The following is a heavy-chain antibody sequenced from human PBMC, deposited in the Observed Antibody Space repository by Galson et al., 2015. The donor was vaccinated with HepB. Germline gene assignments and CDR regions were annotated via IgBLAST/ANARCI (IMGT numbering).Heavy chain of an antibody. D-gene: IGHD1-26*01. Sequence: SVKVSCKTSGGTFSRCAFSWVRQAPGQGLEWMGGIIPIFGTANYAQKFQGRVTITADESTSTAYMELSSLRSEDTAVYYCARERLGESYAPLWRYFDLWGRGTLVTVSS. CDR2: IIPIFGTA. J-gene: IGHJ2*01. V-gene: IGHV1-69*13. CDR3: ARERLGESYAPLWRYFDL. CDR1: GGTFSRCA.